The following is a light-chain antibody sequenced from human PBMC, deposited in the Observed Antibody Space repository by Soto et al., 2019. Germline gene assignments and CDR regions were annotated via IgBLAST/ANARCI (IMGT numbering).Light chain of an antibody. CDR3: QQYGSSPYT. V-gene: IGKV3-20*01. Sequence: EIALTQSPGTLSLSPGERATLSCRASQSVSSSYLAWYQQKPGQAPRLLIYGASSRATGISDRFSGSGSGTDFTVTISRLEPEDFAVYYCQQYGSSPYTFGQGTQLEIK. CDR2: GAS. CDR1: QSVSSSY. J-gene: IGKJ2*01.